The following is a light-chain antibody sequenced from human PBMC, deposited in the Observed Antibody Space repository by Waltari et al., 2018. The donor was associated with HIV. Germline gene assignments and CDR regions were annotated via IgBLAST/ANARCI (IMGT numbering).Light chain of an antibody. Sequence: SALTQAPSASGSPGQSVTISCTGTSSDVGGYNSVSWYQQHPGKAPKLIIYEVSKRPAGVQDRFSGSKSDNTASLPVVRLQAEDKADYYCRTYAGSNSFVFGTGTRVTVL. V-gene: IGLV2-8*01. CDR1: SSDVGGYNS. CDR3: RTYAGSNSFV. J-gene: IGLJ1*01. CDR2: EVS.